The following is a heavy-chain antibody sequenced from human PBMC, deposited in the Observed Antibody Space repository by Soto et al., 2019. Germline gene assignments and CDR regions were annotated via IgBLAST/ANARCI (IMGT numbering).Heavy chain of an antibody. CDR3: ARHGGFNLYH. CDR1: GGSIRSRTW. Sequence: QVQLQESGPGLVKPSETLSLTCGVSGGSIRSRTWWSWVRQAPGKGLEWLGQIDDSGNVEDNPSLRSRITISIDKSKNQLSLEMTSLTAADTAVYYCARHGGFNLYHWGQGNLVTVSS. D-gene: IGHD6-25*01. CDR2: IDDSGNV. J-gene: IGHJ5*02. V-gene: IGHV4-4*02.